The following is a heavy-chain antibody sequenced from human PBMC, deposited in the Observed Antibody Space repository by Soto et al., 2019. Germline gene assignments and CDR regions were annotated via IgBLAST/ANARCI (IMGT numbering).Heavy chain of an antibody. V-gene: IGHV3-7*05. J-gene: IGHJ6*02. CDR3: ARDSWIQNYYYYYGMDV. D-gene: IGHD5-12*01. CDR1: GFTFSSYW. CDR2: IKQDGSEK. Sequence: GGSLRLSCAASGFTFSSYWMSWVRQAPGKGLEWVANIKQDGSEKYYVDSVKGRFTISRDNAKNSLYLQMNSLRAEDTAVYYCARDSWIQNYYYYYGMDVWGQGTTVTVSS.